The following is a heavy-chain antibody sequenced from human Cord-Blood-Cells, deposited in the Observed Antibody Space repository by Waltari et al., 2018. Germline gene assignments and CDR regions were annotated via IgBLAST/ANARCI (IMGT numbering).Heavy chain of an antibody. V-gene: IGHV4-34*01. CDR2: INHSGST. CDR1: GGSFSVCY. D-gene: IGHD5-12*01. CDR3: ARGGGYSGYDD. J-gene: IGHJ4*02. Sequence: QVQLQQWGAGLLTPSATLSLTGAVQGGSFSVCYWCWIRQPPGKGLEWIGEINHSGSTNYNPSLKSRVTISVDTSKNQFSLKLSSVTAADTAVYYCARGGGYSGYDDWGQGTLVTVSS.